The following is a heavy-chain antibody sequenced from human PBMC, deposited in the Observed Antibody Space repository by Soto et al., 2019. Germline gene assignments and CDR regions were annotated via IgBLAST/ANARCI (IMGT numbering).Heavy chain of an antibody. CDR3: ARAKGYGVYEGGVGLDY. V-gene: IGHV3-33*01. CDR2: IWYAGTNK. Sequence: QVQLVESGGGVVQPGRSLRLSCAASGFTFSSYGMHWVRQAPGKGLEWLAVIWYAGTNKYYADSVKGRFTISRENSKSTLYLQMNSVRVEDMAMYVCARAKGYGVYEGGVGLDYWGQGTLVTVSS. J-gene: IGHJ4*02. D-gene: IGHD4-17*01. CDR1: GFTFSSYG.